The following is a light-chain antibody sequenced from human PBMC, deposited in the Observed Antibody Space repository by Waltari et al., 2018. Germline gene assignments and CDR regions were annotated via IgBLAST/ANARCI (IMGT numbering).Light chain of an antibody. V-gene: IGKV3-20*01. CDR2: CAS. CDR1: QSVSRA. Sequence: SCRASQSVSRALAWYQQKPGQAPRLLIYCASTRATGIPDRFSGSCSGTDFSLTISRLEPDDFAVYYCQHYLRLPVTFGQGTTVEI. J-gene: IGKJ1*01. CDR3: QHYLRLPVT.